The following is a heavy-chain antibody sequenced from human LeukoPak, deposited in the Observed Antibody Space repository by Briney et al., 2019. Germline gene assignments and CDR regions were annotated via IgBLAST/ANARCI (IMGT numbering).Heavy chain of an antibody. CDR3: ARDFDMGITPGDDFDF. CDR1: GFSISKYW. V-gene: IGHV3-74*01. Sequence: GGSLRLSCAASGFSISKYWMHWVRQTPGEGLVWVARIKEDGTYTSYADSVKGRFTISRDNARNTVFLQMNSLRAEDTAVYYCARDFDMGITPGDDFDFWGQGTLVTVSS. D-gene: IGHD3-9*01. CDR2: IKEDGTYT. J-gene: IGHJ4*02.